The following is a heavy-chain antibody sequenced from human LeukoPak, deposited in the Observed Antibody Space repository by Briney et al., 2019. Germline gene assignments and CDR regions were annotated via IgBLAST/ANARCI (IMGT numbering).Heavy chain of an antibody. CDR1: GYSFSTGYY. CDR2: MYHSGST. J-gene: IGHJ4*02. Sequence: PSETLSLTCAVSGYSFSTGYYWGWIRQPPGKGLEWIGSMYHSGSTYYNPSLRSRVTISIDTSKNQFSLKLNSVTAADTAVYYCARHPDFGGNSGGHFDYWGQGTLVTVSS. CDR3: ARHPDFGGNSGGHFDY. V-gene: IGHV4-38-2*01. D-gene: IGHD4-23*01.